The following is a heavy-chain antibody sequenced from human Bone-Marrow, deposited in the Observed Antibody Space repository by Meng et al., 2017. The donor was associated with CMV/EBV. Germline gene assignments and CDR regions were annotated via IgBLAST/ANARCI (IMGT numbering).Heavy chain of an antibody. D-gene: IGHD6-13*01. J-gene: IGHJ6*02. V-gene: IGHV3-7*01. CDR2: IKKDGSEK. Sequence: GESLKISCTASGFTFSTYWMSWVRQTPGKGLEWVANIKKDGSEKYDVDSVKGRFTISRDNAKNSLYLQMNSLRAEDTAVYYCARDSPVRSSSGDYYYGMDVWGQGTTVTVSS. CDR3: ARDSPVRSSSGDYYYGMDV. CDR1: GFTFSTYW.